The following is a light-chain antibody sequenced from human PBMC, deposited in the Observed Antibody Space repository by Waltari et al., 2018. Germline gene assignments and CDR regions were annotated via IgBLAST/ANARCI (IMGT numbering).Light chain of an antibody. V-gene: IGKV1-39*01. Sequence: EIQMTQSPSSLSASVGDRVIITCRASQSINTYLNWYQQKSGKAPNVLIYGASSLRSRVPSRFIGSRAGTDFTLTISSLQLEDFSTYYCQQSSNTPPTFGQGTKVEVK. CDR3: QQSSNTPPT. CDR1: QSINTY. J-gene: IGKJ1*01. CDR2: GAS.